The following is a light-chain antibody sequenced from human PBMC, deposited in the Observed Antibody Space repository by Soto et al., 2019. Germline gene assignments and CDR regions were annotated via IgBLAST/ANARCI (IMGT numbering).Light chain of an antibody. V-gene: IGKV3-20*01. Sequence: EIVLTQSPGTLSLSPGERATLSCRASQRISSSYLAWYQQKTGQAPRFLISGASIRATGIPDRFSGSGSGTDFTLTISRLEPEDFAVYYCQQFNNWPLTFGGGTKVDIK. CDR3: QQFNNWPLT. CDR2: GAS. J-gene: IGKJ4*01. CDR1: QRISSSY.